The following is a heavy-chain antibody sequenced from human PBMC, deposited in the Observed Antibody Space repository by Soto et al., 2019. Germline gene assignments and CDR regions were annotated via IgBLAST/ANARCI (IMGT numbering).Heavy chain of an antibody. Sequence: TGGSLRLSCAASGFSFSTYAMSWVRQAPGKGLEWVSAISAGAGTTYYADSVKGRFTISRDNSKNTLFLQMYGLRIEGTALYYCAHPRGYGIFDAYDMWGRGTMVTVSS. CDR2: ISAGAGTT. CDR3: AHPRGYGIFDAYDM. J-gene: IGHJ3*02. D-gene: IGHD4-17*01. CDR1: GFSFSTYA. V-gene: IGHV3-23*01.